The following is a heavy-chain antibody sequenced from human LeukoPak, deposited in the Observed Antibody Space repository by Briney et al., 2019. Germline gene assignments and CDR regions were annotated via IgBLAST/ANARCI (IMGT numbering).Heavy chain of an antibody. Sequence: GGSLRLSCAASGFTFSSYWMSWVRQAPGKGLEWVANIKQDGSEKYYVDSVKGRFTISRDNAKNSLYLQMNSLRAEDTALYYCAKDTYLRSSSSAHFDYWGQGTLVTVSS. V-gene: IGHV3-7*03. CDR1: GFTFSSYW. D-gene: IGHD6-6*01. J-gene: IGHJ4*02. CDR3: AKDTYLRSSSSAHFDY. CDR2: IKQDGSEK.